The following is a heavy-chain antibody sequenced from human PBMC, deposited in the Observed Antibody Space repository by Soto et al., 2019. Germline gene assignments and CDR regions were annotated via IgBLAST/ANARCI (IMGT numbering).Heavy chain of an antibody. D-gene: IGHD3-22*01. Sequence: SETLSLTCTVSGDSVSSGYWSWIRQPPGKGLEWIGYIYFTGSTNYKPSLRSRVTISAETSKNQFSLRLSSVTAADTAVYYCARAPAYFYDNRGYFPNWFDAWGQGVLVTVSS. CDR3: ARAPAYFYDNRGYFPNWFDA. CDR2: IYFTGST. V-gene: IGHV4-59*02. CDR1: GDSVSSGY. J-gene: IGHJ5*02.